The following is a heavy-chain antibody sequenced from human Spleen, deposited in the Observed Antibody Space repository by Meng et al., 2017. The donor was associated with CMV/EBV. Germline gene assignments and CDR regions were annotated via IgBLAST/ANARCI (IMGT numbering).Heavy chain of an antibody. CDR1: RATLKRCT. CDR3: ARDQGYFDS. V-gene: IGHV1-69*08. Sequence: KLFCKSARATLKRCTVTGVRHAPGQGLDWMGRIIPILATPNYAQKFQGRVTILAETSTNTVYMELSSLTSEATAVYYCARDQGYFDSWGQGTLVTVSS. J-gene: IGHJ4*02. CDR2: IIPILATP.